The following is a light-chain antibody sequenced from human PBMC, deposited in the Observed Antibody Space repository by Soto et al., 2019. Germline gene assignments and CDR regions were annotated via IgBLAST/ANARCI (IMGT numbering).Light chain of an antibody. Sequence: EIVLTQSPATLSVSPGEGATLSCRASQSVSSYLAWYQQRPGQPPRLLIYDASNRATGIPARFSGXXXXTXXXLTISSLEPEDFAFYYCQQRSNWPITFGQGTRLEIK. CDR2: DAS. J-gene: IGKJ5*01. V-gene: IGKV3-11*01. CDR3: QQRSNWPIT. CDR1: QSVSSY.